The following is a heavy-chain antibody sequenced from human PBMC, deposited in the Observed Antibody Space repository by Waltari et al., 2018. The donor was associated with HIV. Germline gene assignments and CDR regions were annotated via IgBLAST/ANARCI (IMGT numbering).Heavy chain of an antibody. J-gene: IGHJ4*02. CDR1: GFPFSNAG. CDR2: IKSRADGGTT. Sequence: EVQLVESGGGLVKPGGSLRLSCAASGFPFSNAGMTWVRQAPGKGLEWVGRIKSRADGGTTDHAAPVKDRFTISRDDSKSTLFLQMNSLKTEDTAVYYCTTAPDYWGQGTLVTVSS. V-gene: IGHV3-15*01. CDR3: TTAPDY.